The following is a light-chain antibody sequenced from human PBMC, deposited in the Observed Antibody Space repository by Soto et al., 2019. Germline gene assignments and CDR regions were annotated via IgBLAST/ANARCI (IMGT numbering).Light chain of an antibody. J-gene: IGLJ3*02. CDR3: QSYDGSLKV. CDR1: NSNIGAGYG. CDR2: GSQ. Sequence: QSVLTQPPSMSGAPGQRVTLSCTGNNSNIGAGYGVNWYQQVPGTAPKLLIYGSQHRPSGVPDRFSGSKSDTSASLAITGLQTEVEADYYCQSYDGSLKVFGGGTKLTVL. V-gene: IGLV1-40*01.